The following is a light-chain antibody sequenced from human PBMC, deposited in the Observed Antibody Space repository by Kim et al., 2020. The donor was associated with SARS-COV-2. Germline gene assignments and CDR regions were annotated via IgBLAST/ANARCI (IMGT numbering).Light chain of an antibody. CDR1: QSVRSNY. CDR3: QQYGNSFPFT. J-gene: IGKJ3*01. V-gene: IGKV3-20*01. CDR2: GAS. Sequence: EIVLTQSPGTLSLSPGDRATLSCRASQSVRSNYLAWYQQKPGQAPSLHIYGASSRATGIPDRFSGGGSGTDFTLTISRLEPEDFAVYYCQQYGNSFPFTFGPGTKVDIK.